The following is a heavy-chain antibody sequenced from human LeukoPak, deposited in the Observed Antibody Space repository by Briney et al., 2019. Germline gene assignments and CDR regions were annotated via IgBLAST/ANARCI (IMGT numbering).Heavy chain of an antibody. D-gene: IGHD2-2*01. J-gene: IGHJ6*02. CDR3: AKKESRYCSSTSCLIGMDV. Sequence: GGSLRLSCAASGFTFSDYYMNWIRQAPGKGLEWVSYISNSSTTIYYADSVKGRFTISRDNSKNTLYLQMNTLRAEDTAVYYCAKKESRYCSSTSCLIGMDVWGQGTTVTVSS. V-gene: IGHV3-11*01. CDR2: ISNSSTTI. CDR1: GFTFSDYY.